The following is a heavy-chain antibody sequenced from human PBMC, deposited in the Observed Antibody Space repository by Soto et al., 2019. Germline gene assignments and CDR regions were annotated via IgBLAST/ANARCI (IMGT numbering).Heavy chain of an antibody. CDR2: ISAYNGNT. Sequence: QVQLVQSGAEVKKPGASVKVSCKASGYTFTSYGISWVRQAPGQGLEWMGWISAYNGNTNYAQKLQGXVTMTTDTXXXXXXXXXXXXXXXXTAVYYCXTTHIAARHSDYWGQGTLVTVSS. V-gene: IGHV1-18*01. CDR3: XTTHIAARHSDY. J-gene: IGHJ4*02. CDR1: GYTFTSYG. D-gene: IGHD6-6*01.